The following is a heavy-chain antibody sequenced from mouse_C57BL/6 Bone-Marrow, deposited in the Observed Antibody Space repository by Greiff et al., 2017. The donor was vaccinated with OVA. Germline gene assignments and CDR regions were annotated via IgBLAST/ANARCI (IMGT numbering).Heavy chain of an antibody. CDR2: IDPETGGT. V-gene: IGHV1-15*01. CDR1: GYTFTDYE. CDR3: TRSSVLLRFYAMDY. Sequence: QVQLQQSGAELVRPGASVTLSCKASGYTFTDYEMHWVKQTPVHGLEWIGAIDPETGGTAYNQKFKGKAILTADKSSSTAYMELRSLTSEDSAVYYCTRSSVLLRFYAMDYWGQGTSVTVSS. D-gene: IGHD1-1*01. J-gene: IGHJ4*01.